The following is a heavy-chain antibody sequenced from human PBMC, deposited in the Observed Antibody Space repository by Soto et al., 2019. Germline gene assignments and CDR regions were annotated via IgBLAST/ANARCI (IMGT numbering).Heavy chain of an antibody. V-gene: IGHV4-39*01. D-gene: IGHD2-2*01. CDR3: ARGSRVVPAAMEDWFDP. CDR1: GGSISSSSYY. J-gene: IGHJ5*02. CDR2: IYYSGST. Sequence: QLKLQKSGPGLVKPSETLSLTCTVSGGSISSSSYYWGWIHQPPGKGLEWIGSIYYSGSTYYNPSLKYRVTISVDASKNQFSLRLSSVTAADTAVYYCARGSRVVPAAMEDWFDPWGQGTLVTVSS.